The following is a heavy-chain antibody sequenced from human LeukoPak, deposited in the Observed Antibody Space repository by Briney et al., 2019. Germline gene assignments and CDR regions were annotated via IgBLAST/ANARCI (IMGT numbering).Heavy chain of an antibody. J-gene: IGHJ4*02. D-gene: IGHD6-13*01. V-gene: IGHV4-59*01. Sequence: SETLSLTCTVSGVSISSYYWSWLRQPPGKGLEWIGYIYYSGSTNYNPSLKGRVTISVDTSKNQFSLKLSSVTAADTAVYYCARSYSRWYSYFDYWGQGTLVTVSS. CDR1: GVSISSYY. CDR2: IYYSGST. CDR3: ARSYSRWYSYFDY.